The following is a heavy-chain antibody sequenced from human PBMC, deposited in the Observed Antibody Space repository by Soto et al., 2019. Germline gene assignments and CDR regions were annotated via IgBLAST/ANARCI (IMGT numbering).Heavy chain of an antibody. D-gene: IGHD1-26*01. CDR3: ARGEQYSGRIFDY. CDR2: TYYRSKWYY. CDR1: GDSVSSNSSG. Sequence: PSQTLSLPCAITGDSVSSNSSGWSFVRQSPSRGLEWLGRTYYRSKWYYEYAVSVRGRITINPDTSKNQYSLQLNSVTPEDTAVYFCARGEQYSGRIFDYWGQGTLVTVS. J-gene: IGHJ4*01. V-gene: IGHV6-1*01.